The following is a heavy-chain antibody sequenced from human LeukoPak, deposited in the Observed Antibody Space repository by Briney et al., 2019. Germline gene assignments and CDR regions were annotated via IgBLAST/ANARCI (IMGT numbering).Heavy chain of an antibody. V-gene: IGHV1-46*01. J-gene: IGHJ4*02. CDR1: LYTLTSYY. CDR3: AWDSGSYHADY. Sequence: GASVKVSCKASLYTLTSYYMHWVRQAPGQGLEWMGIINPSGGSTSYAQKFQGRVAMTRDKSTSTVYMELSSRRTEDTVVYYCAWDSGSYHADYWGQGTLVTVSS. CDR2: INPSGGST. D-gene: IGHD3-10*01.